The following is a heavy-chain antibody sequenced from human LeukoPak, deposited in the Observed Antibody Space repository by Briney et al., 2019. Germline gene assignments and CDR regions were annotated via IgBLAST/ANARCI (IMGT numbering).Heavy chain of an antibody. CDR3: ARRSVILTYYYDSSGLSYFDY. Sequence: GGSLRLSCAASGFTFSSYAMSWVRQAPGKGLEWVSAISGSGGSTYYADSVNGRFTISRDNSKNTLYLQMNSLRAEDTAVYYCARRSVILTYYYDSSGLSYFDYWGQGTLVTVSS. D-gene: IGHD3-22*01. J-gene: IGHJ4*02. CDR1: GFTFSSYA. V-gene: IGHV3-23*01. CDR2: ISGSGGST.